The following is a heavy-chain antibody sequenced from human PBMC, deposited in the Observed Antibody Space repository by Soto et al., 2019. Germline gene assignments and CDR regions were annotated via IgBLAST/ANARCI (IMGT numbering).Heavy chain of an antibody. CDR2: IYYSGST. CDR3: AREGNCSGGSCYLDY. V-gene: IGHV4-39*07. J-gene: IGHJ4*02. CDR1: GGSISSRSYY. D-gene: IGHD2-15*01. Sequence: SETLSLTCTVSGGSISSRSYYWGWIRQPPGKGLDWIGSIYYSGSTYYNPSLKSRVTISVDTSKNQFSLKLSSVTAADTAVYYCAREGNCSGGSCYLDYWGQGTLVTVSS.